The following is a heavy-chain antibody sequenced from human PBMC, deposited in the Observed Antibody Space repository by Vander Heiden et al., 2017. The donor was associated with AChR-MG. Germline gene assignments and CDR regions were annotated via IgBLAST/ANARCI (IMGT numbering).Heavy chain of an antibody. V-gene: IGHV5-10-1*03. J-gene: IGHJ6*02. CDR3: GNLGSCSSGVCRLGGDYGVDV. Sequence: EVQLVQSGAEVKKPGESLKLSCQGSNYTFSSYWITWLRQKPVKGLQWMGKIEPSDSHTIYTPSFQGNVFMSVEKSTGTAYLEWNSLKASDTAMYYCGNLGSCSSGVCRLGGDYGVDVWGQGTTVPVSS. D-gene: IGHD2-8*01. CDR1: NYTFSSYW. CDR2: IEPSDSHT.